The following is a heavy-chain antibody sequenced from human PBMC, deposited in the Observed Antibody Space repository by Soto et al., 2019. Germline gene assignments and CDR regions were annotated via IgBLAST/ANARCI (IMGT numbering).Heavy chain of an antibody. Sequence: SETLSLTCTVSGGSISSYYWSWIRQPPGKGLEWIGYIYYSGSTNYNPSLKSRVTISVDTSKNQLSLKLSSVTAADTAVYYCARATYYYDSSGYYGYYFDYWGQGTLVTVSS. CDR1: GGSISSYY. CDR2: IYYSGST. D-gene: IGHD3-22*01. V-gene: IGHV4-59*01. J-gene: IGHJ4*02. CDR3: ARATYYYDSSGYYGYYFDY.